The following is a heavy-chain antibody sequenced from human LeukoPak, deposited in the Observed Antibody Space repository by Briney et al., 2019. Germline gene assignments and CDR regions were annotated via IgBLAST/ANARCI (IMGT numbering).Heavy chain of an antibody. D-gene: IGHD7-27*01. Sequence: SDTLSLTCAVYVGSLSAYYWTFIPQSPGKGLEWIGEISHRGRTNYNASFRSRVTISLDTSKNQFSLKLNSVTAADTAIYYCATCRWGIGFEFWDQGALVTVSS. CDR1: VGSLSAYY. CDR2: ISHRGRT. V-gene: IGHV4-34*01. J-gene: IGHJ4*02. CDR3: ATCRWGIGFEF.